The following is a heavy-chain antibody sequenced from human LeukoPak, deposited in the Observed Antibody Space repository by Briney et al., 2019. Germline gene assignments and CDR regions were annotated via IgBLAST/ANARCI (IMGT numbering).Heavy chain of an antibody. CDR2: ISYDGSNK. CDR1: GFTFSSYG. CDR3: AKANCGGDCYGDAFDI. V-gene: IGHV3-30*18. D-gene: IGHD2-21*02. Sequence: GRSLRLSCAASGFTFSSYGMHWVRQAPGKGLEWGAVISYDGSNKYYADSVKGRFTISRDNSKNTLYLQMNSLRAEDTAVYYCAKANCGGDCYGDAFDIWGQGTMVTVSS. J-gene: IGHJ3*02.